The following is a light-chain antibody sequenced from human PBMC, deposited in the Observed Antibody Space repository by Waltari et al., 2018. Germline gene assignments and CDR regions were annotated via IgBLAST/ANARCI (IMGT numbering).Light chain of an antibody. CDR3: SSYADSKFWV. CDR2: EVS. Sequence: QSALTQPPSASGSPGQSVTISCTGTSSDVGGYTYVSWFQQRPGKAPKVMIYEVSKRPSGVPDRFSGSKSGNTASLIVSGLQAEDEADYYCSSYADSKFWVFGGGTKLTVL. V-gene: IGLV2-8*01. J-gene: IGLJ3*02. CDR1: SSDVGGYTY.